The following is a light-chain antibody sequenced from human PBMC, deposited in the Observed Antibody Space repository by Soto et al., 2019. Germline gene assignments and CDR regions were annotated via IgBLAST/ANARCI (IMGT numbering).Light chain of an antibody. V-gene: IGKV3-11*01. Sequence: LEQSRATLSCLPGERASLSCRASQSVSSYLAWYQQKPGQAPRLLIYDASNRATGIPARFSGSGSGTDFTLTFSSLEPEDFAVYYCQQRSNWPPTFGQGTRLEIK. CDR3: QQRSNWPPT. CDR2: DAS. J-gene: IGKJ5*01. CDR1: QSVSSY.